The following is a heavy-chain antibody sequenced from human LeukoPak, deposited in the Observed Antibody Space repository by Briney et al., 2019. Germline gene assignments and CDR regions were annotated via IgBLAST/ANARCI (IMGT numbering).Heavy chain of an antibody. CDR1: GGSFSGYY. D-gene: IGHD1-26*01. Sequence: SETLSLTCAVYGGSFSGYYWSWIRQPPGKGLEWIGEINHSGSTNYNPSLKSRVTISVDTSKNQFSLKLSSVTAADTAVYYCARARWGAPVDPWGQGTQVTVSS. CDR3: ARARWGAPVDP. J-gene: IGHJ5*02. V-gene: IGHV4-34*01. CDR2: INHSGST.